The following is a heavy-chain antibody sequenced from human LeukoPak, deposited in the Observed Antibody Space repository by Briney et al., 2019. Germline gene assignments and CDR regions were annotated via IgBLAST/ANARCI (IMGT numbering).Heavy chain of an antibody. J-gene: IGHJ6*03. CDR2: IYPGDSDT. CDR1: GYSFTSYW. D-gene: IGHD1-14*01. CDR3: ARSALGPASDYYYMDV. Sequence: GESLKISRKGSGYSFTSYWIGWVRQMPGKGLEWMGIIYPGDSDTRYSPYFQGQVTISAAKSISTAYLQWSSLKASATAMYYCARSALGPASDYYYMDVWGKGTPVTVSS. V-gene: IGHV5-51*01.